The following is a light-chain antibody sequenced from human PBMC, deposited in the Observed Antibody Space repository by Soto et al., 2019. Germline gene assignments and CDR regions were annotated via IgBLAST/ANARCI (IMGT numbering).Light chain of an antibody. CDR3: QQRSNWLLT. J-gene: IGKJ4*01. CDR2: DAS. V-gene: IGKV3-11*01. CDR1: QSVSSY. Sequence: EIVLTQSPATLSLSPGERATLSCRASQSVSSYLAWYQQKPGQAPRLLIYDASNRATGIPARFSGSGSATDFTLTISSLEPEDFAVYYCQQRSNWLLTFGGGTKVEI.